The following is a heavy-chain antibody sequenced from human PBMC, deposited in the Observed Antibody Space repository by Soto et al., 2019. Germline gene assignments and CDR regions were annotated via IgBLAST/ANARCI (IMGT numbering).Heavy chain of an antibody. D-gene: IGHD3-3*01. CDR1: EYSFTSYW. CDR3: ARRHDRYSMDV. V-gene: IGHV5-51*01. CDR2: IYPADSDT. J-gene: IGHJ6*02. Sequence: GESLKISCKGSEYSFTSYWIAWVRQMPGKGLEWMGIIYPADSDTRYNPSFQGQVTISADKSISTAYLQWSRLKASDTAIYYWARRHDRYSMDVWGQGTTVTVSS.